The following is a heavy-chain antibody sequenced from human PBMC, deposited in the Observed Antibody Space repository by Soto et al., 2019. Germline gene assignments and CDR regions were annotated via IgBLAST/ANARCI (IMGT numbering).Heavy chain of an antibody. CDR3: ARDPWAADY. CDR2: IYSGGST. D-gene: IGHD3-16*01. V-gene: IGHV3-66*01. J-gene: IGHJ4*02. CDR1: GFTVSTKY. Sequence: EEQLVESGGGLVQPGGSLRLCCAASGFTVSTKYMSWVRQAPGKGLEWVSVIYSGGSTFYADSVRGRFTISRDNSKNTVNLQMNSLRAEDTAVYYCARDPWAADYWGQGTLVTVSS.